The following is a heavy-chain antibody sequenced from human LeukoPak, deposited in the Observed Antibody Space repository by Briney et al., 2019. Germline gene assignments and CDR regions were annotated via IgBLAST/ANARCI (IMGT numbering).Heavy chain of an antibody. CDR1: GFTFSSYA. Sequence: GGSLRLSCAASGFTFSSYAMSWVRQAPGKGLEWVSAISGSGGSTYYADSVKGRFTISRDNSKNTLYLQMNSLRAEDTAVYYCAKARGYSYGYRAFDIWDQGTMVTVSS. CDR3: AKARGYSYGYRAFDI. D-gene: IGHD5-18*01. J-gene: IGHJ3*02. CDR2: ISGSGGST. V-gene: IGHV3-23*01.